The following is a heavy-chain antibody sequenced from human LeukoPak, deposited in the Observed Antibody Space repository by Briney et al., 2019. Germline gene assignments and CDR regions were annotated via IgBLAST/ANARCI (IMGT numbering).Heavy chain of an antibody. Sequence: GGSLRLSCAASGFIFSNYAMSWVRQAPGKGLEWVSAITNSGGTTYYADSVKGRFTISRDNSKNTLYLQLNSLRAEDTAVYYCAKFLGVSVWYGISGPWGQGTLVTVSS. CDR2: ITNSGGTT. V-gene: IGHV3-23*01. CDR1: GFIFSNYA. J-gene: IGHJ5*02. D-gene: IGHD3-10*01. CDR3: AKFLGVSVWYGISGP.